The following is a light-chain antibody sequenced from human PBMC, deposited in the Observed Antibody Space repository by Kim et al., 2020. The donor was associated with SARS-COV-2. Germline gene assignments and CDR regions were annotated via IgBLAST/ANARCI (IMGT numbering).Light chain of an antibody. CDR2: AAS. V-gene: IGKV1-8*01. Sequence: AIRITQSPSSLSASTGDRVTITCRASQGISSYLAWYQQKPGKAPKLLIYAASTLQSGVPSRFSGSGSGTDFTLTISCLQSEDFATYYYQQYYSYPLTFGPGTKVDIK. CDR1: QGISSY. J-gene: IGKJ3*01. CDR3: QQYYSYPLT.